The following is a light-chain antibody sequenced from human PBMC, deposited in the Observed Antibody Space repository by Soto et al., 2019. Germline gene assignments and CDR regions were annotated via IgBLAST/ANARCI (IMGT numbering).Light chain of an antibody. CDR1: QGSSNY. Sequence: DIPMTQSPCSLSASVGDRVTITCRASQGSSNYLAWYQQKRGKVPKLLIYAASTLQSGVPSRFSGSGSGTDFTLTISSLQPEDVATYYWQKYDSAPHTFGQWTKLEIK. CDR2: AAS. J-gene: IGKJ2*01. CDR3: QKYDSAPHT. V-gene: IGKV1-27*01.